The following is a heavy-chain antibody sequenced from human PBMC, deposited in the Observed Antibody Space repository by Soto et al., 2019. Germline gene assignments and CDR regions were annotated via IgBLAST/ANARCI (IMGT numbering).Heavy chain of an antibody. Sequence: GESLKISCKGSGYSFTSYWIGWVRQMPGKGLEWMGIIYPGDSDTRYSPSFQGQVTISADKSISTAYLQWSSLKASYTDMYYCARWLGKAMADFDYWGQGTLVTVSS. V-gene: IGHV5-51*01. CDR1: GYSFTSYW. J-gene: IGHJ4*02. CDR2: IYPGDSDT. D-gene: IGHD5-18*01. CDR3: ARWLGKAMADFDY.